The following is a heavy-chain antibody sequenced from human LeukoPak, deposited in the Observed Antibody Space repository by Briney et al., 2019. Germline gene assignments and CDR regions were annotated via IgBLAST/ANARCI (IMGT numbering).Heavy chain of an antibody. CDR3: AKEVRGYCSSTSCYRGPFDY. J-gene: IGHJ4*02. Sequence: PGGSLRLSCAGSGFTFRRYAMNWVRQAPGKGLEWVSAISGSGGSTYYADSVKGRFTISRDNSKNTLYLQMNSLRAEDTAVYYCAKEVRGYCSSTSCYRGPFDYWGQGTLVTVSS. V-gene: IGHV3-23*01. CDR1: GFTFRRYA. D-gene: IGHD2-2*02. CDR2: ISGSGGST.